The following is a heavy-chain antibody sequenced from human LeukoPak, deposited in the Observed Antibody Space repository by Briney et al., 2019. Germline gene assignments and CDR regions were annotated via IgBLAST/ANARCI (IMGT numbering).Heavy chain of an antibody. CDR3: ATAGGGSWLSTGLDY. CDR1: GYTFTGYY. D-gene: IGHD3-22*01. CDR2: INPNSGGT. Sequence: GASVKVSCXASGYTFTGYYMHWVRRAPGQGLEWMGRINPNSGGTNYAQKFQGRVTMTRDTSISTAYMELSRLRSDDTAVYYCATAGGGSWLSTGLDYWGQGTLVTVSS. V-gene: IGHV1-2*06. J-gene: IGHJ4*02.